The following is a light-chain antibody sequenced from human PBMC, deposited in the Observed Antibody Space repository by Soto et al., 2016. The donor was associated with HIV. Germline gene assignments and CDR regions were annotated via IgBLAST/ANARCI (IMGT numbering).Light chain of an antibody. J-gene: IGKJ4*01. Sequence: DFVMTQSPLSLAVTVGQPASISCRSSQSLLHSDGNTYLSWFQLRPGQSPRRLIYKVSNRDSGVPDRFSGSGSGTDFALRINRVEAEDVGICYCMQGKDWPLTFGGGTKVEIK. CDR1: QSLLHSDGNTY. V-gene: IGKV2-30*02. CDR2: KVS. CDR3: MQGKDWPLT.